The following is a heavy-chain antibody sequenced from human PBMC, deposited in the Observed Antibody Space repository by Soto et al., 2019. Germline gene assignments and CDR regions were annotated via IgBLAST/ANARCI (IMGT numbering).Heavy chain of an antibody. V-gene: IGHV1-3*01. CDR2: INAGNGNT. D-gene: IGHD5-12*01. CDR3: ARGIWVATTASYYFDS. CDR1: GYSFTTYA. Sequence: ASVKVSCKASGYSFTTYAMHWVRQAPGQRLEWMGWINAGNGNTKYSQKLQDRFTITRDRSAETAYMDLRSLTSEDTAVYYCARGIWVATTASYYFDSWGQGTQVTVSS. J-gene: IGHJ4*02.